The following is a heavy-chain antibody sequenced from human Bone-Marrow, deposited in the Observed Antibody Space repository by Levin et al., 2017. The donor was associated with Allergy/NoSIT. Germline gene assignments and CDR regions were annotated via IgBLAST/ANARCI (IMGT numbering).Heavy chain of an antibody. CDR2: IKEDGSEK. CDR3: ARYGITATFDF. V-gene: IGHV3-7*01. CDR1: GFIFRSYW. Sequence: GGSLRLSCVASGFIFRSYWMGWVRQAPGKGLEWVATIKEDGSEKDYVDSVKGRFTISRDNAKNSLSLQMNSLRAEDTAVYYCARYGITATFDFWGQGTLVTVSS. D-gene: IGHD1-20*01. J-gene: IGHJ4*02.